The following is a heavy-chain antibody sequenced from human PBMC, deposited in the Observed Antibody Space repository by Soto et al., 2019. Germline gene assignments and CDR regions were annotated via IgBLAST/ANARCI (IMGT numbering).Heavy chain of an antibody. J-gene: IGHJ4*02. Sequence: EVQLVESGGGLVQPGGPLRLSCAASGFTFSMYWMHWVRQVPGKGPEWVSRINDDGISTNYADSVKGRFTISRDNAKNTLYLQMNALRVEDTAVYYCTRGPRSTSTGTGAFWGQGTLVTVSS. CDR1: GFTFSMYW. V-gene: IGHV3-74*01. CDR3: TRGPRSTSTGTGAF. CDR2: INDDGIST. D-gene: IGHD1-1*01.